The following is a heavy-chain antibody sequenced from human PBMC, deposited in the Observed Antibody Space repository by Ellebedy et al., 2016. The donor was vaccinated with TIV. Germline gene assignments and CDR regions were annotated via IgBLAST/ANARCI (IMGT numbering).Heavy chain of an antibody. D-gene: IGHD3-3*01. CDR3: ARGIKMDFGAVELYYGMDV. CDR2: IIPIFGTA. J-gene: IGHJ6*02. CDR1: GGTFSSYA. V-gene: IGHV1-69*06. Sequence: SVKVSXXASGGTFSSYAISWVRQAPGQGLEWMGGIIPIFGTANYAQKFQGRVTITADKSTSTAYMELSSLRSEDTAVYYCARGIKMDFGAVELYYGMDVWGQGTTVTVSS.